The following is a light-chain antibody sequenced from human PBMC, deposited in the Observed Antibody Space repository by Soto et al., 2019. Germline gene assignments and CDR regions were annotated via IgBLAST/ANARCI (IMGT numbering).Light chain of an antibody. CDR3: KQYKNWPPLT. CDR1: QSVTYN. J-gene: IGKJ4*01. Sequence: EIVMTQSPATLSVSPGETATLSCRASQSVTYNLAWYQQKPGHGPRLLIYCAFTRATGIPARFSGSGSGTEFPLTNSHLQYEDFEVYYYKQYKNWPPLTFGGGTQVEIK. CDR2: CAF. V-gene: IGKV3-15*01.